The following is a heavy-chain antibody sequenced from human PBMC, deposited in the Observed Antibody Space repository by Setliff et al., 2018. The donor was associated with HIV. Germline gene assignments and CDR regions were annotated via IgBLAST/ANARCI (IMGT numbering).Heavy chain of an antibody. CDR3: ARPRRVRSRAWYWFDI. V-gene: IGHV4-38-2*01. CDR2: IYQSGSI. Sequence: SETLSLTCAVSGYSISSGCYWGWIRQPPGQGPQWIGSIYQSGSIYYNPSLQSRVTISVDPSKNQFSLNLFSVTAADTAVYYCARPRRVRSRAWYWFDIWGQGTLVTVSS. D-gene: IGHD6-19*01. J-gene: IGHJ5*02. CDR1: GYSISSGCY.